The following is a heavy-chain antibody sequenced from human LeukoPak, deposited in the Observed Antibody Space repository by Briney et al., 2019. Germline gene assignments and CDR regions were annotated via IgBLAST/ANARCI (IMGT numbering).Heavy chain of an antibody. D-gene: IGHD5-12*01. CDR2: IYYSGST. V-gene: IGHV4-30-4*08. J-gene: IGHJ4*02. CDR1: GGSISSGDYY. CDR3: ARGGGYASGLAY. Sequence: PSQTLSLTCTVSGGSISSGDYYWSWIRQPPGKGLEWIGYIYYSGSTYYNPSLKSRVTISLNTSKNQFSLKLNSVTAADTAVYYCARGGGYASGLAYWGQGTLVTVSS.